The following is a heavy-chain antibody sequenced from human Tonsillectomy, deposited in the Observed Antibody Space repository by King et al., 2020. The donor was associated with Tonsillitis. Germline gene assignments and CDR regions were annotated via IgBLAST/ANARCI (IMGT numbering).Heavy chain of an antibody. CDR2: ISGYNGYT. D-gene: IGHD2-2*01. Sequence: VQLVESGAEVKKPGASVKVSCKASGYTFTSYGISWVRQAPGQGLDWLGWISGYNGYTKFSQKFQGRVTMTTDTSTSTAYMVLRSLRSDDTAVYYCARVDVVVVPNTPNGGWFDPWGQGTLVTVSS. V-gene: IGHV1-18*01. CDR1: GYTFTSYG. J-gene: IGHJ5*02. CDR3: ARVDVVVVPNTPNGGWFDP.